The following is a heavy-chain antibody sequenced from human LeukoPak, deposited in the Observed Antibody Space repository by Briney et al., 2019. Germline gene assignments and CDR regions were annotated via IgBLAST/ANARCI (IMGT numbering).Heavy chain of an antibody. CDR3: AKDKPTGGSLLDY. V-gene: IGHV3-30*18. D-gene: IGHD1-26*01. CDR2: ISYDGSNK. J-gene: IGHJ4*02. CDR1: GFTFSSYG. Sequence: GGSLRLSCAASGFTFSSYGMHWVRQAPGKGLEWVAVISYDGSNKYYADSVKGRFTISRDNPKNTLYLQMNSLRAEDTAVYYCAKDKPTGGSLLDYWGQGTLVTVSS.